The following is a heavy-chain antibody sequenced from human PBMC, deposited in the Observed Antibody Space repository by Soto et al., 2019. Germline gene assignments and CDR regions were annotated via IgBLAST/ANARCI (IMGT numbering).Heavy chain of an antibody. CDR3: TTGDYYDSSGPMDV. D-gene: IGHD3-22*01. Sequence: GGSLRLSCAASGFTFSNAWMSWVRQAPGKGLEWVGRIKSKADGGTTDYAAPVKGRFTISRDDSKNTLYLQMNSLKTEDTAVYYCTTGDYYDSSGPMDVWGQGTTVTVSS. CDR2: IKSKADGGTT. V-gene: IGHV3-15*01. CDR1: GFTFSNAW. J-gene: IGHJ6*02.